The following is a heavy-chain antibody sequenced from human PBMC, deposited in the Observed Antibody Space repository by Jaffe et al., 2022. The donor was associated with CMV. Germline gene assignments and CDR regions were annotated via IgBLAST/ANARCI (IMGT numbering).Heavy chain of an antibody. V-gene: IGHV1-2*04. CDR3: ARGPQRQYQLPEYYYMDV. CDR1: GYTFTGYY. CDR2: INPNSGGT. Sequence: QVQLVQSGAEVKKPGASVKVSCKASGYTFTGYYMHWVRQAPGQGLEWMGWINPNSGGTNYAQKFQGWVTMTRDTSISTAYMELSRLRSDDTAVYYCARGPQRQYQLPEYYYMDVWGKGTTVTVSS. J-gene: IGHJ6*03. D-gene: IGHD2-2*01.